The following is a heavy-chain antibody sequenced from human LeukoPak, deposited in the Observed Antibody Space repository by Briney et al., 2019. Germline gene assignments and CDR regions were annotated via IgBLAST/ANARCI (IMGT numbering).Heavy chain of an antibody. V-gene: IGHV3-30-3*01. CDR1: GFTFSNFA. Sequence: GGSLRLSCAASGFTFSNFAMHWVRPAPGKGLEWVAVMSYDGSNKDYADSVKGRFTISRDTSKNTLYLQMNSLRAEDTAVYYCARRAYCTHGICYDYYYFYGLDVWGQGTTVTVSS. J-gene: IGHJ6*02. CDR2: MSYDGSNK. D-gene: IGHD2-8*01. CDR3: ARRAYCTHGICYDYYYFYGLDV.